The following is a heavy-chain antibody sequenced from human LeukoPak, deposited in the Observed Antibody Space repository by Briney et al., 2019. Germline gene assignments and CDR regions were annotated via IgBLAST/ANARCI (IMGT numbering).Heavy chain of an antibody. CDR2: IYSSGNT. CDR3: ARVIVGIGDYFDC. CDR1: GGSISSYY. Sequence: SETLSLTCTVSGGSISSYYWSWIQQPAGKGLGRVGRIYSSGNTNYNPSLKSRVTMSVDTSKKQISLKVSSVTAADTAVYYCARVIVGIGDYFDCWGQGTLVTVSS. D-gene: IGHD1-26*01. J-gene: IGHJ4*02. V-gene: IGHV4-4*07.